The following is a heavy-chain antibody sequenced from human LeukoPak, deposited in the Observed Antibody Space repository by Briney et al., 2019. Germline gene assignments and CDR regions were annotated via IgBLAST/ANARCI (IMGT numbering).Heavy chain of an antibody. J-gene: IGHJ4*02. Sequence: SETLSLTCAVSGGSFSGYYWSWIRQPPGKGLEWIGEINHSGSTNYNPSLKSRVTISVDTSKNQFSLKLSSVTAADTAVYYCARASIAARPIDYWGQGTLVTVSS. D-gene: IGHD6-6*01. V-gene: IGHV4-34*01. CDR2: INHSGST. CDR1: GGSFSGYY. CDR3: ARASIAARPIDY.